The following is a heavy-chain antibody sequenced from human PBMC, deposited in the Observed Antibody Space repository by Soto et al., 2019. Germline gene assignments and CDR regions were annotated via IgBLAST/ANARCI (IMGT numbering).Heavy chain of an antibody. CDR3: ARWGDKRRADY. CDR1: GFTFSSHG. V-gene: IGHV3-33*01. J-gene: IGHJ4*02. Sequence: QVQLVESGGGVVQPGRSLRLACAASGFTFSSHGMHWVRQAPGKGLEWVAVIWDDGNEKYYVDSVKGRFTISRDNSKNTVYLQMNSLRAEDTAVYYCARWGDKRRADYWGQGTLVTVSS. CDR2: IWDDGNEK. D-gene: IGHD3-16*01.